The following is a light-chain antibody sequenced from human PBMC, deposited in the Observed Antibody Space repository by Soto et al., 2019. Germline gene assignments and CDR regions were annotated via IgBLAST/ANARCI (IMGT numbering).Light chain of an antibody. V-gene: IGKV3-15*01. CDR1: QSVSSN. J-gene: IGKJ1*01. Sequence: VMTRSPATLSVSPGERATRSCRASQSVSSNTAWYQQKPGQAPRLLIYGASTRATGIPARFSGSGSGTEFTLTMSSLLSEDFAVYYCQQYNNWPPWTVGQGTKVDIK. CDR3: QQYNNWPPWT. CDR2: GAS.